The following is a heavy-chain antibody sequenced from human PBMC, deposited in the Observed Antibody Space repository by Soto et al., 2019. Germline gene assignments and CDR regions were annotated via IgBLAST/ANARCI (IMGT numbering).Heavy chain of an antibody. CDR1: GYTFTSYA. CDR2: INAGNGNT. J-gene: IGHJ4*02. V-gene: IGHV1-3*01. Sequence: ASVKVSCKASGYTFTSYAMHWVRQAPGQRLEWMGWINAGNGNTKYSQKFQGRVTITRDTSASTAYMELSSLRSEDTAVYSWERDLIPAPRMTTVTTGFDYWGQGTLVTVSS. CDR3: ERDLIPAPRMTTVTTGFDY. D-gene: IGHD4-17*01.